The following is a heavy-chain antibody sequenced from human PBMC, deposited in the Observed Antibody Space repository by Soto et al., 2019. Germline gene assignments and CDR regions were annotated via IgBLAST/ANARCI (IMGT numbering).Heavy chain of an antibody. V-gene: IGHV3-30-3*01. J-gene: IGHJ6*02. Sequence: PGGSLRLSCAASGFTFSSYAMHWVRQAPGKGLEWVAVISYDGSNKYYADSVKGRFTISRDNSKNTLYLQMNSLRAEDTAVYYCAREEGYCSGGSCYDEGGMDVWGQGTTVTVSS. D-gene: IGHD2-15*01. CDR3: AREEGYCSGGSCYDEGGMDV. CDR2: ISYDGSNK. CDR1: GFTFSSYA.